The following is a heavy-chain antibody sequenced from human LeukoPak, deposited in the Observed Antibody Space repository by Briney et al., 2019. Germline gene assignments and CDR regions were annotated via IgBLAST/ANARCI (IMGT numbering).Heavy chain of an antibody. V-gene: IGHV3-30*18. CDR3: AKEDSLTREYYFDY. J-gene: IGHJ4*02. Sequence: GGSLRLSCAASGFTFNAYGMHWVRQAPGKGPEWMAARSHDGSNKYYADSVKGRCTISRDNSKNTLSLQLNSLRAEDTAVYYCAKEDSLTREYYFDYWGQGTLVTVSS. CDR1: GFTFNAYG. CDR2: RSHDGSNK. D-gene: IGHD3/OR15-3a*01.